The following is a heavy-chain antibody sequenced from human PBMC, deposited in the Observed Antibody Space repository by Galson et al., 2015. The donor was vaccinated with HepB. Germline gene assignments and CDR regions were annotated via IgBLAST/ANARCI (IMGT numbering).Heavy chain of an antibody. Sequence: SLRLSCAASGFTFSSYWMSWVRQAPGKGLEWVANIKQDGSENYYVDSVKGRFTISRDNAKNSLYLQMNSLRAEDTAVYYCARTVSDYYDSSGYYYPAVWYFDLWGRCTLVTVAS. J-gene: IGHJ2*01. CDR3: ARTVSDYYDSSGYYYPAVWYFDL. CDR1: GFTFSSYW. CDR2: IKQDGSEN. D-gene: IGHD3-22*01. V-gene: IGHV3-7*03.